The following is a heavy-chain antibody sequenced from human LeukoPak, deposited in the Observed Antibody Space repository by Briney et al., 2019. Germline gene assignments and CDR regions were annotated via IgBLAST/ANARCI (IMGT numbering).Heavy chain of an antibody. D-gene: IGHD2-8*02. CDR1: GFTFRNYG. J-gene: IGHJ6*03. Sequence: GGSLRLSCAASGFTFRNYGMHWVRQATGKGLEWVSFIWSDGNNRFYADSVKGRFTISRDNSKNRLYLQMDTLRAEDTALYYCAKDPGASVSGFHMDVWGEGTTVIVSS. CDR2: IWSDGNNR. CDR3: AKDPGASVSGFHMDV. V-gene: IGHV3-30*02.